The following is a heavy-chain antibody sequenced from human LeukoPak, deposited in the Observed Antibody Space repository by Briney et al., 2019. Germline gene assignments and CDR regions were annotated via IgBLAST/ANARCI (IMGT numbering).Heavy chain of an antibody. V-gene: IGHV3-21*01. CDR2: ISSSSSYI. CDR3: AGDRLSGYATYYFDY. J-gene: IGHJ4*02. CDR1: GFTFSSYS. Sequence: PGGSLRLSCAASGFTFSSYSMNWVRQAPGKGLEWVSSISSSSSYIYYADSVKGRFTISRDNAKNSLYLQMNSLRAEDTAVYYCAGDRLSGYATYYFDYWGQGTLVTVSS. D-gene: IGHD3-3*01.